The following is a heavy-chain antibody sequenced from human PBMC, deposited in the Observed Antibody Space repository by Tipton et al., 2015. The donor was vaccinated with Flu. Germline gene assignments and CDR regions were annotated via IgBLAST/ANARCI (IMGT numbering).Heavy chain of an antibody. D-gene: IGHD1-26*01. Sequence: SLRLSCAASGFTVTSSYMSWVRQAPGKGLEWVSVIYGGGTTDYADSVKGRFTISRDKSKNALYLQMSSLRAEDTAVYYCARGLLWDVAGDDAFDIWGQGTMVTVSS. CDR1: GFTVTSSY. CDR2: IYGGGTT. V-gene: IGHV3-53*01. CDR3: ARGLLWDVAGDDAFDI. J-gene: IGHJ3*02.